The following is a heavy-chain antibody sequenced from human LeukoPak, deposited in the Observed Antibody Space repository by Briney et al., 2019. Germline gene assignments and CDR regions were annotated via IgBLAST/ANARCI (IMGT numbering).Heavy chain of an antibody. Sequence: SVKVSCNASGGTFSSYAISWVRQAPGQGLEWMGRIIPILGIANYAQKFQGRVTITADKSTSTAYMELSSLRSEDTAVYYCARHHCGGDCYFDYWGQGTLVTVSS. J-gene: IGHJ4*02. V-gene: IGHV1-69*04. CDR2: IIPILGIA. D-gene: IGHD2-21*02. CDR1: GGTFSSYA. CDR3: ARHHCGGDCYFDY.